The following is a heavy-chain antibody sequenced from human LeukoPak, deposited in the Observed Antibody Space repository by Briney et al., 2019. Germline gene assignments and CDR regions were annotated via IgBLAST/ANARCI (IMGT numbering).Heavy chain of an antibody. D-gene: IGHD6-19*01. CDR1: GGSISSSNW. V-gene: IGHV4-4*02. J-gene: IGHJ4*02. Sequence: PSGTLSLTCAVSGGSISSSNWWSWVRQPPGKGLEWIGEIYHSGSTNYNPSLKSRVTISLDTSKNQFSLKLSSVTAADTAVYYCARRASGWSYYFDYWGQGTLVTVSS. CDR3: ARRASGWSYYFDY. CDR2: IYHSGST.